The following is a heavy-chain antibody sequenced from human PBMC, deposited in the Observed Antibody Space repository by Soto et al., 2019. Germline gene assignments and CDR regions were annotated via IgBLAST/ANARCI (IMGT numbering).Heavy chain of an antibody. CDR2: IYKSTTT. Sequence: PSETLGITCFFSVVSISTVDYFWAWIRQPPGQALEYIGYIYKSTTTYYNPSFESRVAISLDTSKSQFSLNVTSVTAADTAVYFCARGRYCLTGRSFTNWFDSWGQGTLVTVSS. D-gene: IGHD2-15*01. CDR1: VVSISTVDYF. V-gene: IGHV4-30-4*01. J-gene: IGHJ5*01. CDR3: ARGRYCLTGRSFTNWFDS.